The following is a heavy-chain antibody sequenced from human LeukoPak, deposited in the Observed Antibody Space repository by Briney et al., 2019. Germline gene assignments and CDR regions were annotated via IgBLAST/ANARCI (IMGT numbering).Heavy chain of an antibody. CDR1: GYIFTGQF. D-gene: IGHD6-25*01. CDR3: ARGGPRGNGFDY. J-gene: IGHJ4*02. V-gene: IGHV1-2*02. Sequence: ASVKVSCKASGYIFTGQFIHWVRQAPGQGLEWMAMYNPNSGDTTFSQRFQDRVTMTRDTSVNTAVMELSRLTSDDTAVYYCARGGPRGNGFDYWGQGTLVSVSS. CDR2: YNPNSGDT.